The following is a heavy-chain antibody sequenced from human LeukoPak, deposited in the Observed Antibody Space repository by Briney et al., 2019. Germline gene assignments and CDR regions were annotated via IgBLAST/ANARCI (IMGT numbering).Heavy chain of an antibody. CDR1: GGSISSYY. CDR3: ARSDSGSYYDYFDY. CDR2: IYYSGST. D-gene: IGHD1-26*01. Sequence: SETLSLTCSVSGGSISSYYWRWIRQPPGKGLEWIGYIYYSGSTNYNPSLKSRVTISVDTSKNQFSLKLSSVTAADTAVYYCARSDSGSYYDYFDYWGQGTLVTVSS. V-gene: IGHV4-59*01. J-gene: IGHJ4*02.